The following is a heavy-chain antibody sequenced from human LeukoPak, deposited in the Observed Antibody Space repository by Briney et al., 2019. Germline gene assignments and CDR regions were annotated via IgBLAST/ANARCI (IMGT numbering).Heavy chain of an antibody. D-gene: IGHD1-26*01. J-gene: IGHJ4*02. V-gene: IGHV3-21*01. Sequence: GGSLRLSCAASGFTFSSYSMNWVRQAPGKGLEWVSSISSSSSYIYYADSVKGRFTISRDNAKNSLYLQMNSLRAEDTAVYYCAKDQGVGARRGAHDYWGQGTLVTVSS. CDR1: GFTFSSYS. CDR3: AKDQGVGARRGAHDY. CDR2: ISSSSSYI.